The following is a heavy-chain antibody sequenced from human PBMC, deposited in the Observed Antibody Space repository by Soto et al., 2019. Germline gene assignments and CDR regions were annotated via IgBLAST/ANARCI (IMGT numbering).Heavy chain of an antibody. V-gene: IGHV4-30-2*01. CDR2: IYHSGST. CDR3: ARVMTTVTTFDY. CDR1: GGSISSGGYS. Sequence: QLQLQESGSGLVKPSQTLSLTCAVSGGSISSGGYSCNWIRQPPGKGLEWIGYIYHSGSTYYNPSLKSRVTISVDRSKNQFSLKLSSVTAADTAVYYCARVMTTVTTFDYGGQGTLVTVSS. J-gene: IGHJ4*02. D-gene: IGHD4-17*01.